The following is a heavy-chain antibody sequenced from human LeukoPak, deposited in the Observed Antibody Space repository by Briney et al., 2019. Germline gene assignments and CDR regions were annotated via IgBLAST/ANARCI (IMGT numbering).Heavy chain of an antibody. D-gene: IGHD1-14*01. CDR2: IYYSGST. CDR1: GGSISSYY. J-gene: IGHJ4*02. Sequence: SETLSLTCTVSGGSISSYYWSWIRQPPGKGLEWIGYIYYSGSTNYNPSLKSRVTISVDTSKNQFSLKLSSVTAADTAVYYCARGKPYPKDEIFDYWGQGTLVTVSS. CDR3: ARGKPYPKDEIFDY. V-gene: IGHV4-59*01.